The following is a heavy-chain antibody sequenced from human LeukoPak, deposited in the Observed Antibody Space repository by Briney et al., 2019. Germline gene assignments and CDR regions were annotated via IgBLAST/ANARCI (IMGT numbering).Heavy chain of an antibody. V-gene: IGHV4-59*01. D-gene: IGHD5-18*01. J-gene: IGHJ4*02. CDR1: GDSISNYY. CDR2: IYYSGST. CDR3: ASGFTAMAFDY. Sequence: KPSETLSLTCTVSGDSISNYYWSWIRQPPGKGLEWIGYIYYSGSTNYNPSLKSRVTISVDTSKKQFSLKLSSVTAADTAVYYCASGFTAMAFDYWGQGTLVTVSS.